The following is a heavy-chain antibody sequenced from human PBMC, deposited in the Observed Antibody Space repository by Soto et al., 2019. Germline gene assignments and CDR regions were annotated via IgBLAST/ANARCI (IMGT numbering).Heavy chain of an antibody. D-gene: IGHD6-19*01. Sequence: GGSLRLSCAASGFTFSSYDMHWVRQATGKGLEWVSAIGTACDTYYPGSVKGRFTISRENAKNSLYLQMNSLRAGDTVVYYCARGLLGAVAGIVAFDIWGQGTMVTVSS. CDR2: IGTACDT. J-gene: IGHJ3*02. CDR1: GFTFSSYD. V-gene: IGHV3-13*01. CDR3: ARGLLGAVAGIVAFDI.